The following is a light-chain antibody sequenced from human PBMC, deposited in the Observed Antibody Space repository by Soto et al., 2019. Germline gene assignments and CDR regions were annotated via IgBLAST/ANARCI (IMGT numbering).Light chain of an antibody. V-gene: IGKV4-1*01. CDR1: KSLLYSSNSKNY. J-gene: IGKJ1*01. CDR2: WAS. CDR3: QQYLSIPRT. Sequence: DIVMTQSPDSLAVSLGERATINCKSSKSLLYSSNSKNYLAWYQRKAGQPPKLLIYWASTRESGVPDRFSGSGSGTDFTLTISSLQAEDVAVYFCQQYLSIPRTFGQGTKVEIK.